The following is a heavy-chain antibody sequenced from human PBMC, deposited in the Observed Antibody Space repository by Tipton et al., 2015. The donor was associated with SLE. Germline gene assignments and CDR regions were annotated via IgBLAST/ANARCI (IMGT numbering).Heavy chain of an antibody. CDR2: INHSGST. CDR3: ATSGSLYPFEY. J-gene: IGHJ4*02. CDR1: GGSLSGYY. V-gene: IGHV4-34*01. Sequence: GLVKPSETLSLTCAVNGGSLSGYYWVWIRQPPEKGLEWIGEINHSGSTNHNPSLKSRVTISVDTSKNQFSLKVNSVTAADTAVYYCATSGSLYPFEYWGQGTLVTVSS. D-gene: IGHD1-26*01.